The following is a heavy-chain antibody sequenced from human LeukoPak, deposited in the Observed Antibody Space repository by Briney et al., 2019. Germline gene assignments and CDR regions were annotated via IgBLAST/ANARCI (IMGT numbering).Heavy chain of an antibody. CDR1: GFIIDSYS. Sequence: GGSLRLSCAVSGFIIDSYSMNWVRQAPGKGLEWVSHIRSSGGTIYYADSVKGRFTISRDNAKNSLYLQMNSLRAEDTAVYYCAREVAVAGTDLDYWGQGTLVTVSS. J-gene: IGHJ4*02. V-gene: IGHV3-48*04. CDR3: AREVAVAGTDLDY. D-gene: IGHD6-19*01. CDR2: IRSSGGTI.